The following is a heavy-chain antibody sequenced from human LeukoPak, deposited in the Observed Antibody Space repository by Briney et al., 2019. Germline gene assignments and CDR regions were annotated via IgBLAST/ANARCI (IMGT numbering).Heavy chain of an antibody. J-gene: IGHJ4*02. CDR1: GFTFSSYE. CDR3: ARDGRYGNFDF. Sequence: GGSLRLSCAASGFTFSSYEMNWVRQAPGKGLVWVSRVNTDGSSTIYADSVKGRFTISRDNAKNTLYLQMNSLRAEDTAVYSCARDGRYGNFDFWGQGTLVTVPS. D-gene: IGHD5-24*01. V-gene: IGHV3-74*01. CDR2: VNTDGSST.